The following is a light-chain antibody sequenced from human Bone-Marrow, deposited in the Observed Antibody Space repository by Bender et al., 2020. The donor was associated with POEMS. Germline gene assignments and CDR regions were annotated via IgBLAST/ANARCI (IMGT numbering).Light chain of an antibody. Sequence: QSVLTQPPSASGTPGQRVTISCSGGSSNIGAHAVNWYQHLPGPAPKLLIYSSHRRPSEVPDRFYGSRSGTSASLAIGGLQSEDEADYYCAVWDDSLNGWVFGGGTKLTVL. CDR3: AVWDDSLNGWV. V-gene: IGLV1-44*01. CDR2: SSH. CDR1: SSNIGAHA. J-gene: IGLJ3*02.